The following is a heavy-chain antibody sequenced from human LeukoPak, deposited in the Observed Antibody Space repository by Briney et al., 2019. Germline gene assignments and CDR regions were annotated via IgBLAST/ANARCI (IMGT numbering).Heavy chain of an antibody. CDR3: ARINSNCFDY. CDR1: GGSFSGYY. CDR2: INHSGST. D-gene: IGHD4-11*01. V-gene: IGHV4-34*01. J-gene: IGHJ4*02. Sequence: SETLSLTCAVYGGSFSGYYWSWIRQPPGKGLEWIGEINHSGSTNYNPSLKSRVTISVDTSKNQFSLKLSSVTAADTAVYYCARINSNCFDYWGQGTLVTVSS.